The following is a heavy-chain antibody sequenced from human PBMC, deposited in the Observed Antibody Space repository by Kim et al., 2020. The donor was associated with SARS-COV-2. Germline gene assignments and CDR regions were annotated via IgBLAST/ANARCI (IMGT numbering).Heavy chain of an antibody. Sequence: AAAVKGRFTISRDNSKNTLYLQMNSLRAEDTAVYYCAKEVDFWSGYGFAYWGQGTLVTVSS. CDR3: AKEVDFWSGYGFAY. J-gene: IGHJ4*02. D-gene: IGHD3-3*01. V-gene: IGHV3-30*02.